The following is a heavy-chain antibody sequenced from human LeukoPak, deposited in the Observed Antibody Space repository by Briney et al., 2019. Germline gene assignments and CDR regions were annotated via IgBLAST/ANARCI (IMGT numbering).Heavy chain of an antibody. V-gene: IGHV3-66*01. J-gene: IGHJ2*01. CDR2: IYSGGTT. D-gene: IGHD6-6*01. CDR1: GFTFSDHE. CDR3: ASRQQLDYWYFDL. Sequence: GGSLRLSCAASGFTFSDHEMNWVRQAPGKGLEWVSAIYSGGTTKYADSVEGRFTISRDNSKNTLYLQMNSLRAEDTAVYYCASRQQLDYWYFDLWGRGTLVTVSS.